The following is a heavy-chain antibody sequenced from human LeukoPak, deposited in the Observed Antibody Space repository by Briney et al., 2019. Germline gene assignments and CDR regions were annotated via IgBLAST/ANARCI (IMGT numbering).Heavy chain of an antibody. CDR1: GFTFSTYV. J-gene: IGHJ4*02. CDR3: AKAHSSGMYYFDY. CDR2: ISYGGGNK. D-gene: IGHD6-19*01. Sequence: PGGSLRLSCAASGFTFSTYVMHWVRQAPGKGLGWVAVISYGGGNKYYADSVKGRFSISRDDSKNTLYLQMNSLRDEDTAVYYCAKAHSSGMYYFDYWGQGTLVTVSS. V-gene: IGHV3-30*18.